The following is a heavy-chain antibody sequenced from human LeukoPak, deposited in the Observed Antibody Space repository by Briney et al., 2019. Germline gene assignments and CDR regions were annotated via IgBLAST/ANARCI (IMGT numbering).Heavy chain of an antibody. CDR3: ARDWGAPHTLNFDS. CDR1: GGTFSSYA. V-gene: IGHV1-69*05. D-gene: IGHD1-26*01. CDR2: IIPIFGTA. Sequence: ASVKVSCKASGGTFSSYAISWVRQAPGQGLEWMGGIIPIFGTANYAQKFQGRVTITTDESTSTAYMELSSLRSEDTAVYYCARDWGAPHTLNFDSWGQGTLVTVSS. J-gene: IGHJ4*02.